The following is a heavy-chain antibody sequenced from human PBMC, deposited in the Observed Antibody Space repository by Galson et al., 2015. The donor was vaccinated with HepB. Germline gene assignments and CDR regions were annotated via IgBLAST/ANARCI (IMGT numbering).Heavy chain of an antibody. Sequence: SETLSLTCAVYGGSFSAYYWSWIRQPPGKGLEWIGEINHSGSTNYNPSLKSRVTISVDTSKNQFSLKLSSVTAADTAVYYCATPYSGSYYYWGQGTLVTVSS. D-gene: IGHD1-26*01. J-gene: IGHJ4*02. V-gene: IGHV4-34*01. CDR3: ATPYSGSYYY. CDR2: INHSGST. CDR1: GGSFSAYY.